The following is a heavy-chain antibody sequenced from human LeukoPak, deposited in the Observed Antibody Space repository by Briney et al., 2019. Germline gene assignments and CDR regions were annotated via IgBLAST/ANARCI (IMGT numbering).Heavy chain of an antibody. Sequence: SETLSLTCTVSGGSISSYYWSWIRQPPGKGLEWIGYIYYSGSTNYNPSLKSRVTISVDTSKNQFSLKLSSVTAADTAVYYCARQPLNGWIYFDYWGQGTLVTVSS. D-gene: IGHD5-12*01. J-gene: IGHJ4*02. CDR1: GGSISSYY. V-gene: IGHV4-59*01. CDR3: ARQPLNGWIYFDY. CDR2: IYYSGST.